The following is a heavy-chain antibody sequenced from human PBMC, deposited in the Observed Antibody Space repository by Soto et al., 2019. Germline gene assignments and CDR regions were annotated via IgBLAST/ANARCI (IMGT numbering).Heavy chain of an antibody. J-gene: IGHJ6*02. CDR3: ARSPDSSGYYPRRYYYGMDV. CDR1: GGSISNSYW. D-gene: IGHD3-22*01. V-gene: IGHV4-4*02. CDR2: ICHSGST. Sequence: SETLSLTCAVSGGSISNSYWWTWVRQPPGKGLEWIAEICHSGSTNYNPSLKSRLTKSVDKSKNQFSLKLSSVTAADTAVYYCARSPDSSGYYPRRYYYGMDVWGQGTTVTVSS.